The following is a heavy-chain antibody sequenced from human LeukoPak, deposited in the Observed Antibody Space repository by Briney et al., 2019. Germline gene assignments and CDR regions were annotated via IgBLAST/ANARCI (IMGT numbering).Heavy chain of an antibody. CDR2: ISSSGGRT. CDR3: ARGRGYYYNMDV. V-gene: IGHV3-23*01. D-gene: IGHD3-10*01. CDR1: GFTFSIHA. Sequence: PGGSLRLSCAASGFTFSIHAMNWVRQGPGEGRGWVSAISSSGGRTYYADSVEGRFTISRDRSKNSLNLQMKSLRVEDTAVYFCARGRGYYYNMDVWGKGTTVTVYS. J-gene: IGHJ6*03.